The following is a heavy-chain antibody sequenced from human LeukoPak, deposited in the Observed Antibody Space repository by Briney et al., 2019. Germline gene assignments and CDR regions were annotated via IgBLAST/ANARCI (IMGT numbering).Heavy chain of an antibody. D-gene: IGHD3-3*01. CDR3: AGKGITIFGVVSPYAFDI. CDR1: GGSISSYY. J-gene: IGHJ3*02. V-gene: IGHV4-59*01. Sequence: SETLSLTCTVSGGSISSYYWSWIRQPPGKGLEWIGYIYYSGSTNYNPSLKSRVTISVDTSKNQFSLKLSSVTAADTAVYYCAGKGITIFGVVSPYAFDIWGQGTMVTVSS. CDR2: IYYSGST.